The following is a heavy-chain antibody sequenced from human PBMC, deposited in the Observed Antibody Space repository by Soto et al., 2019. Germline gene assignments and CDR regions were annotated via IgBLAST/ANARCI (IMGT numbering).Heavy chain of an antibody. V-gene: IGHV3-53*02. Sequence: EVQLVETGGDLIQPGGSLSLSCAGSGFALSSSYMMWVRQAPGKGLECISLTYIDGSTHYADSVKGRFTVSRDDSRNTLYLQMNSLRAEDTGVYYCARDPPTTSDYAMDVWGQGTTVIVSS. CDR3: ARDPPTTSDYAMDV. J-gene: IGHJ6*02. CDR1: GFALSSSY. D-gene: IGHD1-1*01. CDR2: TYIDGST.